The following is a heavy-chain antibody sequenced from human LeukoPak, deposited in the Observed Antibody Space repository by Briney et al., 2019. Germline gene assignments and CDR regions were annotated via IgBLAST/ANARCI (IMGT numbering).Heavy chain of an antibody. CDR2: ISDGGGST. CDR3: AKRASGKYFDY. Sequence: GGSLRLSCAASGFTFSSYAMSCVRQAPGKVLEWVSAISDGGGSTYYADSVKGRFTISRDNSINTLYLQMNSLRAEDTAAYYCAKRASGKYFDYWGQGILVTVSS. CDR1: GFTFSSYA. D-gene: IGHD1-26*01. J-gene: IGHJ4*02. V-gene: IGHV3-23*01.